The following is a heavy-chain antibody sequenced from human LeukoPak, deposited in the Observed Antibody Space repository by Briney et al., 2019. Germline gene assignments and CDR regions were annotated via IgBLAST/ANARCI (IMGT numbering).Heavy chain of an antibody. V-gene: IGHV1-46*01. Sequence: GASVKISCKASGYTFTSYYMHWVRHAPGQGLEWMGIINPSGGSTSYAQKSQGRVTMTRDTSTSTVYMKLSSLRSEDTAVYYCAREMTAVDIVAYGMDVWGQGTTVTVSS. D-gene: IGHD5-12*01. CDR3: AREMTAVDIVAYGMDV. CDR1: GYTFTSYY. J-gene: IGHJ6*02. CDR2: INPSGGST.